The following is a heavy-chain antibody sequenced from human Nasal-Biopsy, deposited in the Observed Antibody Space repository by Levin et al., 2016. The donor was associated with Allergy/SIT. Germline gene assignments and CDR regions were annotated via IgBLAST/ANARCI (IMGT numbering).Heavy chain of an antibody. D-gene: IGHD3-10*01. CDR3: AKDGVIFDYYGSQKDY. CDR2: ISCDGSNK. J-gene: IGHJ4*02. V-gene: IGHV3-30*18. CDR1: GFTFSSYW. Sequence: GGSLRLSCAASGFTFSSYWMTWVRQAPGKGLECVAVISCDGSNKYYGDSVKGRFTISRDNSKNTLYLQMNSLRAEDTAVYYCAKDGVIFDYYGSQKDYWGQGTLVTVSS.